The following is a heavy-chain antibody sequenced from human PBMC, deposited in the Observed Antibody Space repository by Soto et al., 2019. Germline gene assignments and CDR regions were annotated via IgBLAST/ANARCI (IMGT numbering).Heavy chain of an antibody. CDR1: GDSSTRENDF. V-gene: IGHV4-61*01. J-gene: IGHJ4*01. D-gene: IGHD3-10*01. Sequence: KPSATLSLTCTVSGDSSTRENDFWSWIRQPPGKALEWIGYIYNNGRTTYNPSLGSRLTMFQDTANNQLSLKLSSVTPADSAVYYCARVDGSGTFSFQDYWGHGTLVTVSS. CDR3: ARVDGSGTFSFQDY. CDR2: IYNNGRT.